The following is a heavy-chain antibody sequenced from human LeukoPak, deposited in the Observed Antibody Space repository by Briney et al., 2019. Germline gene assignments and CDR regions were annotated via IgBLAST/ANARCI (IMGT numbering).Heavy chain of an antibody. CDR2: IKEDGSEK. D-gene: IGHD3-22*01. CDR1: GFTFSNYW. J-gene: IGHJ5*01. CDR3: AEIYYYDSNGRYRWFDS. V-gene: IGHV3-7*01. Sequence: GGSLRLSCTASGFTFSNYWMSWVRQAPGKGLEWVANIKEDGSEKYYVDSVKGRFTISRDNAKSSLSLQMDSLRAEDTAIYYCAEIYYYDSNGRYRWFDSWGQGTLVTVSS.